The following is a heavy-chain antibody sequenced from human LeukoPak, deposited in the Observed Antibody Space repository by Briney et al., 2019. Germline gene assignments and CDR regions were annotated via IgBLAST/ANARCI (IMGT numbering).Heavy chain of an antibody. CDR1: GGSIISSSYY. J-gene: IGHJ5*02. Sequence: SGTLSLTCTVPGGSIISSSYYWGWIRQPPGKGLEWIGSMDYSGSTNYNPSRKSRVTISVDTSRNRFSLKLSSVTAADTALNSCAGYRLSLRVPAAYTWFDPWGQGTLVTVSS. CDR3: AGYRLSLRVPAAYTWFDP. D-gene: IGHD2-2*01. CDR2: MDYSGST. V-gene: IGHV4-39*01.